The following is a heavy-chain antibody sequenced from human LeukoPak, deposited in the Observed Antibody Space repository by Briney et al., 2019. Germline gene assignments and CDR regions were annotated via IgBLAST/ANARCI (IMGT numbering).Heavy chain of an antibody. CDR3: ARDRGAYSYYYYGVDV. J-gene: IGHJ6*02. V-gene: IGHV3-21*01. D-gene: IGHD1-1*01. CDR2: VSSGSSYI. CDR1: GFTFSSYA. Sequence: GGSLRLSCAASGFTFSSYAMSWVRQAPGKGLEWVSSVSSGSSYIYYADSVKGRFTISRDNAKTSLYLQMNSLRAEDTAVYYCARDRGAYSYYYYGVDVWGQGTTVTVSS.